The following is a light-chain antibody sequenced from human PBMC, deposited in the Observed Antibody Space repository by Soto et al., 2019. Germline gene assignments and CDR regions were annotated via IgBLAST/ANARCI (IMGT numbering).Light chain of an antibody. CDR1: LAISNY. Sequence: DIQMTQSPSSLSAFVGDRVTITCRASLAISNYLAWYQQKPGKVPKLLIYGASTLQSGVPSRFSDSGSGTEFYLTITSLQPEDVATYYCQRYNTVPWTFGQGTKVEIK. CDR2: GAS. CDR3: QRYNTVPWT. V-gene: IGKV1-27*01. J-gene: IGKJ1*01.